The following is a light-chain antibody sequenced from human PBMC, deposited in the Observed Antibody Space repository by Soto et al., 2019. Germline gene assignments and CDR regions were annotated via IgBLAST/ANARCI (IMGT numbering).Light chain of an antibody. CDR1: QNIDSA. CDR3: QQYSTSFFT. CDR2: KAS. Sequence: DIQMTQSPATLSASVGDRVTITCRASQNIDSALAWYQKKPGKAPTPLIYKASTLASVVPSRFSGSGSGTQFTLTISSMQPEDVASYYCQQYSTSFFTFGPGTSVDLK. V-gene: IGKV1-5*03. J-gene: IGKJ3*01.